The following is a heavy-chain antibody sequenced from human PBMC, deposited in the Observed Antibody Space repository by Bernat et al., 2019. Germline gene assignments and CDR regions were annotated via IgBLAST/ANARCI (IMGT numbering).Heavy chain of an antibody. CDR1: GYSFTSYW. Sequence: EVQLAQSGAEVKKPGESLKISCKGYGYSFTSYWIGWVRQMPGKGLEWMGIIYPGDSDTRYSPSFQGQVTISADKSISTAYLQWSSLKASDTAMYYCARLSSSWFHYEAFDIWGQGTRVTVSS. CDR2: IYPGDSDT. CDR3: ARLSSSWFHYEAFDI. D-gene: IGHD6-13*01. J-gene: IGHJ3*02. V-gene: IGHV5-51*01.